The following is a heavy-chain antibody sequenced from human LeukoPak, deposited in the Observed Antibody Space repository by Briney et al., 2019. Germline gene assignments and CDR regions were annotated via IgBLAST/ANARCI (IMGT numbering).Heavy chain of an antibody. D-gene: IGHD3-22*01. V-gene: IGHV3-7*01. CDR3: ARVDSSGYYDYYFDY. Sequence: PGGSLRLSCAASGFTFSSYWMSWVRQAPGKGLEWVANIKQDGSEKYYVDSVKGRFTISRDNAKNSLYLQMNSLGAEDTAVYYCARVDSSGYYDYYFDYWGQGTLVTVSS. J-gene: IGHJ4*02. CDR2: IKQDGSEK. CDR1: GFTFSSYW.